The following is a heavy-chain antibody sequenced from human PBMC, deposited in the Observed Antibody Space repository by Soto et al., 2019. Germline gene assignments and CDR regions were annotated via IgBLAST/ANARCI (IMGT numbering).Heavy chain of an antibody. D-gene: IGHD3-3*01. CDR1: GFTFSSYA. J-gene: IGHJ3*02. Sequence: GGSLRLSCAASGFTFSSYAMSWVRQAPGKGLEWVSAISGSGGSTYYADSVKGRFTISRDISKNPLYLQMNSLRAEDTAVYYCAKYYRFLEWLDAFDIWGQGTMVTVSS. V-gene: IGHV3-23*01. CDR3: AKYYRFLEWLDAFDI. CDR2: ISGSGGST.